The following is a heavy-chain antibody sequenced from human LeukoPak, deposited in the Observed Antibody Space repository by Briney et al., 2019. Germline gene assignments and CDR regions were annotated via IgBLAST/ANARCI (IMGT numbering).Heavy chain of an antibody. CDR3: ARSIDY. V-gene: IGHV3-21*01. CDR1: GFTFSSYS. J-gene: IGHJ4*02. Sequence: GGSLRLSCAASGFTFSSYSMNWVRQAPGKGLEWVSSISSSSSYICYADSVKGRFTISRDNAKNSLYLQMDSLRAEDTAVYYCARSIDYWGQGTLVTVSS. CDR2: ISSSSSYI.